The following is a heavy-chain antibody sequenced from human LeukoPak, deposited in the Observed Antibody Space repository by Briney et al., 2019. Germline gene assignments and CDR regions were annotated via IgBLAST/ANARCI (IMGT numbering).Heavy chain of an antibody. J-gene: IGHJ4*02. D-gene: IGHD3-22*01. Sequence: PGGSLRLSCAASGFIFHDYSMHWVRQTPGKGLEWVSLISGDGVTTYYADSVKGRFTISRDNHEDSLYLQMNSLKPEDTAFYYCAKGVNTTSFTFDYWGRGNLVTVSS. CDR2: ISGDGVTT. V-gene: IGHV3-43*02. CDR1: GFIFHDYS. CDR3: AKGVNTTSFTFDY.